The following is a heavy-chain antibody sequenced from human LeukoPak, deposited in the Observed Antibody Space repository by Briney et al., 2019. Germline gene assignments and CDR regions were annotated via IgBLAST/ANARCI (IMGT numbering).Heavy chain of an antibody. V-gene: IGHV5-51*01. CDR3: ARHHTAMVREVIITKYYMDV. Sequence: GESLKISCKGSGYSFTSYWIGWVRQMPGKGLEWMGIIYPGDSDTRYSPSFQGQVTISADKSINTAYLQWNSLKASDTAMYYCARHHTAMVREVIITKYYMDVWGKGTTVTVSS. CDR2: IYPGDSDT. CDR1: GYSFTSYW. J-gene: IGHJ6*03. D-gene: IGHD3-10*01.